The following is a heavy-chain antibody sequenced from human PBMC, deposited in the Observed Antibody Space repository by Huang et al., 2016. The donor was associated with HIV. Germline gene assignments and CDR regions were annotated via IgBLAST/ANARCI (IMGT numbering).Heavy chain of an antibody. CDR2: IGSDSSYI. V-gene: IGHV3-21*02. CDR1: GFAFSSYG. D-gene: IGHD6-19*01. Sequence: EVELVESGGGLVKPGGSLRLSCAASGFAFSSYGMNWVRQAPGKGRELVELIGSDSSYIYYADSVKGRVTISRDNAKSSIYLQLDSLRAEDTAVYYCAYQQWLVGGLNHWGQGTLVVVSS. J-gene: IGHJ5*02. CDR3: AYQQWLVGGLNH.